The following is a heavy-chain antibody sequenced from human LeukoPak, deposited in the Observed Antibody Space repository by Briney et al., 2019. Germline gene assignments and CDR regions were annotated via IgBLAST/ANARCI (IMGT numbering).Heavy chain of an antibody. Sequence: PGGSLRLSCAASGFTFSCFSMNWVRQAPGKGLEWVSSISSSRSSMYYADSVKGRFTISRDNAKNSLYLHMNMLSADDTAVYYCARLFRGQHYYFDSWGQGTLVTVSS. CDR1: GFTFSCFS. CDR3: ARLFRGQHYYFDS. D-gene: IGHD2-2*01. J-gene: IGHJ4*02. CDR2: ISSSRSSM. V-gene: IGHV3-21*01.